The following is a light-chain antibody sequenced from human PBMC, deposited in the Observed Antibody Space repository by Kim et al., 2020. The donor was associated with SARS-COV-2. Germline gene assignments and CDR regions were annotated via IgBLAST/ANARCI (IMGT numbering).Light chain of an antibody. CDR2: QDS. CDR3: QAWDSSTGV. CDR1: KLGDKY. Sequence: SVSQGQTASITCSGDKLGDKYACWYQQKPGQSPVLVIYQDSKRPSGIPERFSGSNSGNTATLTISGTQAMDEADYYCQAWDSSTGVLGGGTQLTVL. J-gene: IGLJ3*02. V-gene: IGLV3-1*01.